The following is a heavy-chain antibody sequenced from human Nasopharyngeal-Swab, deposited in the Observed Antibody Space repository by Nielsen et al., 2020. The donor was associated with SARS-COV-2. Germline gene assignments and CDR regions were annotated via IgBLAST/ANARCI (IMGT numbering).Heavy chain of an antibody. V-gene: IGHV5-51*01. CDR1: GYIFSNYW. J-gene: IGHJ4*02. CDR2: IYPGDSDT. Sequence: KVSCKGSGYIFSNYWIGWVRHLPGKGLDCVFLIYPGDSDTRYSPSFQGQVTISADKSISTTYLQWSSLKASDTAIYYCARLLLSKYFEYWGQGTLVTVSS. CDR3: ARLLLSKYFEY.